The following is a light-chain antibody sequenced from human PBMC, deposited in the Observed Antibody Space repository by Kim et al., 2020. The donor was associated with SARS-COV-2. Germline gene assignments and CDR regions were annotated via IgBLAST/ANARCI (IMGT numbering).Light chain of an antibody. CDR3: RSYAGSLGGVV. Sequence: CVTIPGTGTRSKMDACNYVTWHQQRPANAPKLLLYGHTNRPSGAPARFSGPKSGTPASLPIGGLQAEDEAIYFCRSYAGSLGGVVFGGGPQLTVL. CDR2: GHT. J-gene: IGLJ2*01. CDR1: RSKMDACNY. V-gene: IGLV1-40*01.